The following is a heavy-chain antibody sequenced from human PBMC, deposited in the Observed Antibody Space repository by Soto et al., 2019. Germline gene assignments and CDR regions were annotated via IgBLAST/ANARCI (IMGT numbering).Heavy chain of an antibody. CDR2: IWYDGSKK. Sequence: GGSLRLSCAASGFSFNTYGMHWVRQAPGKGLEWVAVIWYDGSKKYYGDSVKGRFTISRDNSKNMLYLEMNSLRAEDTAVYYCARVRGGSGTYPPVYWGQGTLVTVSS. V-gene: IGHV3-33*01. CDR3: ARVRGGSGTYPPVY. J-gene: IGHJ4*02. D-gene: IGHD3-10*01. CDR1: GFSFNTYG.